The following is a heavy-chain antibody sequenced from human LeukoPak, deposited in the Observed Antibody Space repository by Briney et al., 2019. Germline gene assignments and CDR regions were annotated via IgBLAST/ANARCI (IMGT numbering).Heavy chain of an antibody. CDR2: ISGSGGST. D-gene: IGHD1-26*01. J-gene: IGHJ4*02. CDR1: EFTFTSYA. Sequence: GRSLRLSCVASEFTFTSYAFHWVRQAPGKGLEWVSAISGSGGSTYYADSVKGRFTISRDNSKNTLYLQMNSLRAEDTAVYYCAKEGRIVGAHSGFDCWGQGTLVTVSS. CDR3: AKEGRIVGAHSGFDC. V-gene: IGHV3-23*01.